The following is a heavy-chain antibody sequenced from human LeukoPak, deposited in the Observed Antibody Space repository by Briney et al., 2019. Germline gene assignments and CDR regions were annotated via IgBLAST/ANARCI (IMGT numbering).Heavy chain of an antibody. CDR3: VRDGPTYWYFDV. CDR1: GFTFKSYW. V-gene: IGHV3-7*01. CDR2: IKQDGSEK. J-gene: IGHJ2*01. Sequence: GSLRLSCAASGFTFKSYWMSWVRQGPGKGLEWVANIKQDGSEKYYVDSVKGRFTISRDNAKNSLYLQMDSLRVEDTAVYYCVRDGPTYWYFDVWGRGTLVAVSS.